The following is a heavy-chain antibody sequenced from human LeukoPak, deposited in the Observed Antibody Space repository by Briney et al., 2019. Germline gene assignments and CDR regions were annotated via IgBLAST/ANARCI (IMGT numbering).Heavy chain of an antibody. CDR1: GFTFSSYG. V-gene: IGHV3-30*02. CDR2: IRYDGSNK. J-gene: IGHJ3*02. CDR3: AKDLGELYTEGAFDI. Sequence: PRGSLRLSCAASGFTFSSYGMHWVRQAPGKGLEWVAFIRYDGSNKYYADSVKGRFTISRDNSKNTLYLQMNSLRAEDTAVYYCAKDLGELYTEGAFDIWGQGTMVTVSS. D-gene: IGHD2-2*02.